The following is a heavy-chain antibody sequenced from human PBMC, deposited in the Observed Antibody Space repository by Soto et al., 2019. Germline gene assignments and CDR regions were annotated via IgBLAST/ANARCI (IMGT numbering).Heavy chain of an antibody. V-gene: IGHV3-23*01. CDR3: TKLRYFDWLLRGRDDY. Sequence: EVQLLESGGGLVQPGGSLRLSCAASGFTFSSYAMSWVRQAPGQGLEWVSAISGSGGSTYYADSVKGRFTISRDNSKNTLYLRMNSLRAEDTAVYYCTKLRYFDWLLRGRDDYWGQGTLVTVSS. CDR2: ISGSGGST. D-gene: IGHD3-9*01. J-gene: IGHJ4*02. CDR1: GFTFSSYA.